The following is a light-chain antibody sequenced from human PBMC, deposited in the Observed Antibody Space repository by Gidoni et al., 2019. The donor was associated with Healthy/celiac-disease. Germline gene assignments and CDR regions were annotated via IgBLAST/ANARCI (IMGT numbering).Light chain of an antibody. V-gene: IGLV1-47*02. CDR2: SNN. Sequence: QSVLTQPPSASGTPGQRVTSPSSGSSSNIGSNYVYWYQPLPGTAPKRLIYSNNQRPSGVPDRFSGSKSGSSASLAISRLRSEDEADYYCAAWDDSLSGRVVFGGGTKLTVL. CDR1: SSNIGSNY. CDR3: AAWDDSLSGRVV. J-gene: IGLJ2*01.